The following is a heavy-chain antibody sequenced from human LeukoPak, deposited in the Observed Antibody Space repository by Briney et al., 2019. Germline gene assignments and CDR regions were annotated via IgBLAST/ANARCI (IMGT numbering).Heavy chain of an antibody. D-gene: IGHD2-21*01. Sequence: PSETLSLTCTVSGGSISSYYWSWIRQPPGKGLEWIGYIYYSGSTNYNPSLKGRVTISVDTPKNQFSLKLSSVTAADTAVYYCARYSRGSPFDYWGQGTLVTVSS. CDR3: ARYSRGSPFDY. J-gene: IGHJ4*02. CDR1: GGSISSYY. CDR2: IYYSGST. V-gene: IGHV4-59*08.